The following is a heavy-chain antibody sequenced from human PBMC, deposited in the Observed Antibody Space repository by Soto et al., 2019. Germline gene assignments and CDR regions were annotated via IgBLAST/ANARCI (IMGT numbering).Heavy chain of an antibody. D-gene: IGHD4-17*01. CDR2: LYYRGGT. CDR1: GASISSSGYY. J-gene: IGHJ4*02. V-gene: IGHV4-39*01. Sequence: SETLSLTCTVSGASISSSGYYWGWIRQHPGKGLEWIGSLYYRGGTYYNPSLKSRVTISADTSKNQFSLKLSSVTAADTAVYYCARHGTTVVTVQYWGQGTLVTVSS. CDR3: ARHGTTVVTVQY.